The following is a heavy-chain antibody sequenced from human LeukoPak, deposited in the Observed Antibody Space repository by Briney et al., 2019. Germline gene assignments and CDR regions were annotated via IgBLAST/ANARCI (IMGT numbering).Heavy chain of an antibody. CDR2: ITTGDGNT. D-gene: IGHD7-27*01. CDR3: AKDGGLWVSAHWGDS. Sequence: GGSLRLSCTAPGLTFSSYTMTWVRQAPGKGLKWVSTITTGDGNTYYADSVKGRYTVSRDDSKNTLYLQMNSLRAEDMAVYYCAKDGGLWVSAHWGDSWGRGTLVTVSS. V-gene: IGHV3-23*01. CDR1: GLTFSSYT. J-gene: IGHJ4*02.